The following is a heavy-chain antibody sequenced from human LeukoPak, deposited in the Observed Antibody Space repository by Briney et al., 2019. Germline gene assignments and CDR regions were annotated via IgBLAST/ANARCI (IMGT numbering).Heavy chain of an antibody. CDR3: ARGTTGITMVRRANRKAQYYYMDV. J-gene: IGHJ6*03. CDR1: GFTFSSYS. CDR2: ISSSSSYI. V-gene: IGHV3-21*01. D-gene: IGHD3-10*01. Sequence: GGSLRLSCAASGFTFSSYSMNWVRQAPGKGLEWVSSISSSSSYIYYADSVKGRFTISRDNAKNSLYLQMNSLRAEDTAVYYCARGTTGITMVRRANRKAQYYYMDVWGKGTTVTVSS.